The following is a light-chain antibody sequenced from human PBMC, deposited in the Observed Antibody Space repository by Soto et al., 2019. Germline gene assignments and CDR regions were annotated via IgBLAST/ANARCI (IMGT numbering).Light chain of an antibody. Sequence: EIVLTQSPGTLSLSPGERATLSCRASQSVSSSYLAWYQQKPGQAPRLLIYGASSRATGIPDRFSGSGSGTDFTLTISRLEPEDFAVHYCQQYGSSGTFGQGTKV. CDR2: GAS. CDR3: QQYGSSGT. J-gene: IGKJ1*01. CDR1: QSVSSSY. V-gene: IGKV3-20*01.